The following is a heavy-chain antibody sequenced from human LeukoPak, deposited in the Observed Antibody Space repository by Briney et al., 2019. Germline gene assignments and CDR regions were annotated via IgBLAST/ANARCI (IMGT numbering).Heavy chain of an antibody. D-gene: IGHD6-13*01. V-gene: IGHV4-34*01. Sequence: SETLSLTCAVYGGSFSGYYWSWIRQPPGKGLEWIGEINHSGSTNYNPSLKSRVTISVDTSKNQFSLKLSSVTAADTAVYYCARLIATQDYWGQGTLVTVSS. CDR1: GGSFSGYY. CDR2: INHSGST. CDR3: ARLIATQDY. J-gene: IGHJ4*02.